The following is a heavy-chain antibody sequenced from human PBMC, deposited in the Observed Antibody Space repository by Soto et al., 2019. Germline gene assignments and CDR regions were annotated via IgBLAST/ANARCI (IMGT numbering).Heavy chain of an antibody. Sequence: QVQLVESGGGVVQPGRSLRLSCAASGFTFSSYAMHWVRQAPGKGLEWVAVISYDGSNKYYADSVKGRFTISRDNSKNTLYLQMNSLGAEDTAVYYCARDLGGIVVVITWGFDYWGQGTLVTVSS. J-gene: IGHJ4*02. V-gene: IGHV3-30-3*01. D-gene: IGHD3-22*01. CDR3: ARDLGGIVVVITWGFDY. CDR1: GFTFSSYA. CDR2: ISYDGSNK.